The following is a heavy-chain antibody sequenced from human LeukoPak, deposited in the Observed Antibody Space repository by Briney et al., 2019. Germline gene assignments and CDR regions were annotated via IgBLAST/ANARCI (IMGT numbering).Heavy chain of an antibody. J-gene: IGHJ4*02. CDR1: GGPIGSYS. Sequence: SETLSLTCTVSGGPIGSYSWSWIRQPPGKGLEWIGYIYYSGGTTSNPPSKSGLPISVDTPKNNFSLKLGSLTVAAPPVYYSGSTNYNPSLKSRVTISVDTSKNQFSLKLSSVTAADTAVYYCARDLLGGPPSTSGYFDYWGQGTLVTVSS. CDR3: GSTNYNPSLKSRVTISVDTSKNQFSLKLSSVTAADTAVYYCARDLLGGPPSTSGYFDY. D-gene: IGHD3-10*01. CDR2: IYYSGGT. V-gene: IGHV4-59*01.